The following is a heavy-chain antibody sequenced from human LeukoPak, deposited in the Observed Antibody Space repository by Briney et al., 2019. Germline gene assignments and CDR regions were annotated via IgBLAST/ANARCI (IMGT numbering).Heavy chain of an antibody. CDR2: LSDGGTRI. CDR3: ANTHCDSSPIVWNF. Sequence: PGGSLRLSCIASGFTFRNYGMSWVRQAPGKGLEWVSGLSDGGTRIFYADSVKGRFTVSRDNSKSTLYLQMDSLRAEDTAVYYCANTHCDSSPIVWNFWGQGTLVTVSS. V-gene: IGHV3-23*01. J-gene: IGHJ4*02. CDR1: GFTFRNYG. D-gene: IGHD6-6*01.